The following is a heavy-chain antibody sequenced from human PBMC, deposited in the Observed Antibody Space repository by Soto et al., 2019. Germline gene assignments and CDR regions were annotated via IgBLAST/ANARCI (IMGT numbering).Heavy chain of an antibody. J-gene: IGHJ6*02. D-gene: IGHD3-22*01. Sequence: PGGSLRLSCATSGFTFSDSTMHWVRQAPGKGLEWVSVIYSGGSTYYADSVKGRFTISRDNSKNTLYLQMNSLRAEDTAVYYCAHYDSSAYYYYYGMDIWGQGTTVTVSS. CDR2: IYSGGST. V-gene: IGHV3-66*01. CDR3: AHYDSSAYYYYYGMDI. CDR1: GFTFSDST.